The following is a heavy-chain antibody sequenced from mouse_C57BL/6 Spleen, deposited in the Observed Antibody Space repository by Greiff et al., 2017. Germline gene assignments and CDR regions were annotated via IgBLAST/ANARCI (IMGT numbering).Heavy chain of an antibody. D-gene: IGHD2-5*01. CDR1: GYAFSSYW. CDR2: IYPGDGDT. CDR3: AGSEPYSSYSGNFDY. Sequence: VKLQEPGAELVKPGASVKISCKASGYAFSSYWMNWVKQRPGKGLEWIGQIYPGDGDTNYNGKFKGKATLTADKSSSTAYMQLRSLTSEDSAVYCCAGSEPYSSYSGNFDYWGKGTTLTVSS. J-gene: IGHJ2*01. V-gene: IGHV1-80*01.